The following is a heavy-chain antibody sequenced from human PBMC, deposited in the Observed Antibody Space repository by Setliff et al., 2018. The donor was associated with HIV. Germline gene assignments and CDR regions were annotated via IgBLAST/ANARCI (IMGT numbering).Heavy chain of an antibody. CDR2: INHSAST. CDR1: GGSFRSYF. Sequence: SETLSLTCAVYGGSFRSYFWSWIRQPPGKGLEWIGEINHSASTNYNPSLKSRVTISVDTSKNQFSLRPTSMTAADTAVYYCARGWGLTYYDYEWGNYHYRYAMEVWGQGTTVTVS. V-gene: IGHV4-34*01. J-gene: IGHJ6*02. CDR3: ARGWGLTYYDYEWGNYHYRYAMEV. D-gene: IGHD3-16*02.